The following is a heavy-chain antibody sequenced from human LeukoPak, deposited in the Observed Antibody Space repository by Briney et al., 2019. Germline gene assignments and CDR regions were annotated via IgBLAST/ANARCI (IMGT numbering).Heavy chain of an antibody. D-gene: IGHD2-8*01. CDR2: INHSGST. CDR3: ARDGRGLGFYYYYMDV. Sequence: SETLSLTCAVYGGSFSGYYWSWIRQPPGKGLEWIGEINHSGSTNYSPSLKSRVTISVDTSKNQFSLKLSSVTAADTAVYYCARDGRGLGFYYYYMDVWGKGTTVTVSS. CDR1: GGSFSGYY. J-gene: IGHJ6*03. V-gene: IGHV4-34*01.